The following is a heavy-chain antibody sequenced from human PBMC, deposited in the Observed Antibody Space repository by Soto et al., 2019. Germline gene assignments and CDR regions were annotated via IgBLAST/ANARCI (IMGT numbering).Heavy chain of an antibody. J-gene: IGHJ3*02. V-gene: IGHV3-30-3*01. CDR3: ARVRLYDILTGHLEQSYAFDI. CDR1: GLNFSSYA. CDR2: ISYDGSNK. Sequence: SLRLSCAASGLNFSSYAMHWVRQAPGKGLEWVAVISYDGSNKYYSDSVKGRFTISRDNSKNTLYLQMNSLRAEDTAVYYCARVRLYDILTGHLEQSYAFDIWGQGTMVTVSS. D-gene: IGHD3-9*01.